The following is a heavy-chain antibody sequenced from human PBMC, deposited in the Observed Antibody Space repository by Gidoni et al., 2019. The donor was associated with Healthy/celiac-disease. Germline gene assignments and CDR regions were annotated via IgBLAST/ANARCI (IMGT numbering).Heavy chain of an antibody. J-gene: IGHJ6*02. D-gene: IGHD2-15*01. Sequence: QVQLQQWGAGLLKPSETLSLTCAVYGGSFSGYYWSWIRQPPGKGLEWIGEINHSGSTNYNPSLKSRVTISVDTSKNQFSLKLSSVTAADTAVYYCARRHCSGGSCYSWYYYYGMDVWGQGTTVTVSS. V-gene: IGHV4-34*01. CDR3: ARRHCSGGSCYSWYYYYGMDV. CDR1: GGSFSGYY. CDR2: INHSGST.